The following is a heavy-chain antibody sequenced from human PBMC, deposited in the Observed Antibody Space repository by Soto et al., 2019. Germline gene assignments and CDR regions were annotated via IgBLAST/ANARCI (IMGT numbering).Heavy chain of an antibody. Sequence: SETLSLTCTVSGGSISSYYWSWFRQPPGKGLEWIGYIYYSGSTNYNPSLKSRVTISVDTSKNQFSLKLSSVTAADTAVYYCARRYGSWFDYWGQGTRVTVSS. V-gene: IGHV4-59*08. J-gene: IGHJ4*02. D-gene: IGHD5-18*01. CDR2: IYYSGST. CDR1: GGSISSYY. CDR3: ARRYGSWFDY.